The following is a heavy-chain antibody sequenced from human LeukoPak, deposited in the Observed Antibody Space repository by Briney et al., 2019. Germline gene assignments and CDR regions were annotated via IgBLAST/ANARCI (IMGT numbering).Heavy chain of an antibody. CDR1: GFTFSSYD. Sequence: GGSLRLSCAASGFTFSSYDMHWIRQSKGKGLEWVSGIGIAGDTYHVDSVKGRFTISRENAKNSLYLQMNSLRAGDTAVYYCVRASRAAAGEFDYWGQETLVTVSS. J-gene: IGHJ4*02. CDR3: VRASRAAAGEFDY. D-gene: IGHD6-13*01. V-gene: IGHV3-13*01. CDR2: IGIAGDT.